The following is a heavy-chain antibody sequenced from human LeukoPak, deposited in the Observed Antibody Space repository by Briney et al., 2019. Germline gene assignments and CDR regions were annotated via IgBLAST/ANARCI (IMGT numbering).Heavy chain of an antibody. CDR1: GYTFTSYA. CDR2: FNAGNGNT. V-gene: IGHV1-3*01. J-gene: IGHJ4*02. Sequence: ASVKVSCKASGYTFTSYAMHWVRQAPGQRLEWMGWFNAGNGNTKYSQKFQGRVTITRDTSASTAYMELSSLRSEDTAVYYCARAPSRYYDSSGPLRTGGGYFDYWGQGTLVTVSS. D-gene: IGHD3-22*01. CDR3: ARAPSRYYDSSGPLRTGGGYFDY.